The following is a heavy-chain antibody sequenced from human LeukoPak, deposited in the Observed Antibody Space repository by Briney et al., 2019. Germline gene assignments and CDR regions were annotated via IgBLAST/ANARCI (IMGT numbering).Heavy chain of an antibody. V-gene: IGHV3-23*01. CDR2: ISGSGGST. Sequence: GGSLRLSCAASGFTFSSYAMSWVRQAPGKGLEWVSAISGSGGSTYYADSVKGRFTISRDSSKNTLYLQMNSLRAEDTAVYYCAKEEDYDFWSGYYSPYFDYWGQGTLVTVSS. CDR1: GFTFSSYA. CDR3: AKEEDYDFWSGYYSPYFDY. J-gene: IGHJ4*02. D-gene: IGHD3-3*01.